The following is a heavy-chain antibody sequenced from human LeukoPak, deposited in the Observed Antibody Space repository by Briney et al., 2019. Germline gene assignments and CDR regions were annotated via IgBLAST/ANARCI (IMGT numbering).Heavy chain of an antibody. Sequence: ASVKVSCKASGGTFSSYAISWVRQAPGQGLEWMGGIIPIFGTANYAQKFQGRVTITTDESTSTAYMELSSLRSDDTAVYYCARDSPPGYSYGRNSYWGQGTLVTVSS. V-gene: IGHV1-69*05. J-gene: IGHJ4*02. CDR3: ARDSPPGYSYGRNSY. D-gene: IGHD5-18*01. CDR1: GGTFSSYA. CDR2: IIPIFGTA.